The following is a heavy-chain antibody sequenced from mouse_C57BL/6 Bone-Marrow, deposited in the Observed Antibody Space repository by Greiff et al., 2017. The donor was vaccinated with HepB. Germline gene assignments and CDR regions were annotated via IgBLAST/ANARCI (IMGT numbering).Heavy chain of an antibody. J-gene: IGHJ3*01. D-gene: IGHD4-1*02. V-gene: IGHV1-80*01. CDR2: IYPGDGDT. CDR3: ARAGINWDWFAY. Sequence: QVQLQQSGAELVKPGASVKISCKASGYAFSSYWMNWVKQRPGKGLEWIGQIYPGDGDTNYNGKFKGKATLTADKSSSTAYMQLSSLTSEDSAVYFCARAGINWDWFAYWGQGTLVTVSA. CDR1: GYAFSSYW.